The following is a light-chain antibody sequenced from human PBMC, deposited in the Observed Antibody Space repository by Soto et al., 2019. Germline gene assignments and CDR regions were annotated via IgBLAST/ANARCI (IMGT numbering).Light chain of an antibody. CDR2: GAS. J-gene: IGKJ1*01. CDR3: QQYGSSGT. Sequence: EIVLTQSPATLSLSPGERATLSCRASQKIFNFLAWYQQKPGQAPRLLIYGASNRATGIPDRFSGSGSGTDFTLTISRLEPEDFAVYYCQQYGSSGTFGQGTKVDIK. CDR1: QKIFNF. V-gene: IGKV3-20*01.